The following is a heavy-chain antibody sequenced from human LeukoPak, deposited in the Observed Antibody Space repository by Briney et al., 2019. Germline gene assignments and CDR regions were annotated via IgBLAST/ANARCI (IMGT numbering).Heavy chain of an antibody. J-gene: IGHJ6*04. Sequence: SEILSLTCTVSGGSISSYYWSWIRQPPGKGLEWIGYIYYSGSTNYNPSLKSRVTISVDTSKNQFSLKLSSVTAADTAVYYCARDRDGSGSPSYYYYGMDVWGKGTTVTVSS. V-gene: IGHV4-59*01. CDR1: GGSISSYY. CDR2: IYYSGST. D-gene: IGHD3-10*01. CDR3: ARDRDGSGSPSYYYYGMDV.